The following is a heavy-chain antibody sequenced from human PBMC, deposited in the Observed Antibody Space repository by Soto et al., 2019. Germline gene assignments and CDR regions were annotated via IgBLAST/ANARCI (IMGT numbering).Heavy chain of an antibody. V-gene: IGHV3-23*01. CDR3: AKSRYADSSGDYYDF. D-gene: IGHD3-22*01. Sequence: LRLSCAASGFTFSNYAMSWVRQAPGKGLEWVSGIGGRGTSSYYADSVKGRFAISRDNSYNTLFLQLHSLRAEDTAVYYCAKSRYADSSGDYYDFWGQGTRVTVSS. J-gene: IGHJ4*02. CDR2: IGGRGTSS. CDR1: GFTFSNYA.